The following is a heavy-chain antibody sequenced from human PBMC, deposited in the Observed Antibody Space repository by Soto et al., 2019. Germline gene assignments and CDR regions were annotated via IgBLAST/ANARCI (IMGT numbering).Heavy chain of an antibody. CDR1: GSALNSGSYY. Sequence: SETLSISCIFSGSALNSGSYYWSWIRQVPGKGLEWIGHIYVTGAVDYNPSLRDRITISQDTSERQFSLNLRLVTAADTAVYYCARLRIATNNYKWFDPWGQGTLVTVSA. CDR3: ARLRIATNNYKWFDP. V-gene: IGHV4-31*03. D-gene: IGHD2-21*01. CDR2: IYVTGAV. J-gene: IGHJ5*02.